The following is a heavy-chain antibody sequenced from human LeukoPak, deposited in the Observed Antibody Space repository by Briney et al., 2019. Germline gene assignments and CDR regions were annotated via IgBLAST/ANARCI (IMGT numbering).Heavy chain of an antibody. Sequence: GGSLGLSCAASGFTFSSYEMNWVRQAPGKGLEWVSYISSGSTIYDADSVKGRFTISRDNAKNSLYLQMNSLRAEDTAVYYCARESIAVAGAPFDYWGQGTLVTVSS. J-gene: IGHJ4*02. CDR3: ARESIAVAGAPFDY. CDR2: ISSGSTI. CDR1: GFTFSSYE. V-gene: IGHV3-48*03. D-gene: IGHD6-19*01.